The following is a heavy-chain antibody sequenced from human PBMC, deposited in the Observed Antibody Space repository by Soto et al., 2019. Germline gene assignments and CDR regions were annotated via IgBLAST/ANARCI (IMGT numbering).Heavy chain of an antibody. CDR1: GFAFSRFP. CDR2: IDPDGSDT. V-gene: IGHV3-74*01. Sequence: GGSLRLSCAASGFAFSRFPMHWVRQAPGKGLVWVSRIDPDGSDTTYADSVKGRFTISRDNAKNIVYLQMSSLRAEDTALYYFATMAGTYPYWGQGTLVTVSS. CDR3: ATMAGTYPY. D-gene: IGHD1-26*01. J-gene: IGHJ4*02.